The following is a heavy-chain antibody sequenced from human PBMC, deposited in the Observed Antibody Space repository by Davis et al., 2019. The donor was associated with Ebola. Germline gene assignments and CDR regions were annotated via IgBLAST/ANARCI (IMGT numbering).Heavy chain of an antibody. CDR2: ISYDGSNK. CDR3: AREGLGMITFGGVIVKPSFDY. Sequence: GESLKISCAASGFTFSSYAMHWVRQAPGKGLEWVAVISYDGSNKYYADSVKGRFTISRDNSKNTLYLQMNSLRAEDTAVYYCAREGLGMITFGGVIVKPSFDYWGQGTLVTVSS. V-gene: IGHV3-30-3*01. CDR1: GFTFSSYA. D-gene: IGHD3-16*02. J-gene: IGHJ4*02.